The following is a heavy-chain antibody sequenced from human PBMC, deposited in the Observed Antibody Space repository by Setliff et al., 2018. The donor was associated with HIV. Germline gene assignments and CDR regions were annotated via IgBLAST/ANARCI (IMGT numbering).Heavy chain of an antibody. D-gene: IGHD1-26*01. Sequence: SETLSLTCAVSGDSISSGSYYWSWIRQPAGEGLEWIGHIFTSGRTNYNPSLKSRVSISLDTSKNQFSLKRSSVTAADTAMYYCARGRGSYWGQGTLVTVSS. CDR2: IFTSGRT. V-gene: IGHV4-61*09. J-gene: IGHJ4*02. CDR1: GDSISSGSYY. CDR3: ARGRGSY.